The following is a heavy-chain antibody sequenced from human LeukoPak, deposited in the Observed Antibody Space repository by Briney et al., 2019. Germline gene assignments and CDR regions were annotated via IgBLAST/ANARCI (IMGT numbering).Heavy chain of an antibody. V-gene: IGHV4-59*08. CDR2: IYYSGST. Sequence: SETLSLTCTVSGGSISSYYWSWIRQPPGKGLEWIGYIYYSGSTNYNPSLKSRVTISVDTSKNQFSLKLSSATAADTALYYCARATYYYGSGSYYNWFDPWGQGTLVTVSS. D-gene: IGHD3-10*01. CDR1: GGSISSYY. J-gene: IGHJ5*02. CDR3: ARATYYYGSGSYYNWFDP.